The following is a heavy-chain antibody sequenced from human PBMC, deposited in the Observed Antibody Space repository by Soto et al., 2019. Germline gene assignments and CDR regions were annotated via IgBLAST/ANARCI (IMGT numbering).Heavy chain of an antibody. J-gene: IGHJ4*02. CDR2: IYYSGST. V-gene: IGHV4-59*01. Sequence: SETLSLTCTVSDGSISSYYWSWIRQPPGKGLEWIGYIYYSGSTNYNPSLKSRVTISVDTSKNQFSLKLSSVTAADTAVYYCASTYYYDSSGSGPTTGAFDYWGQGTLVTVSS. CDR1: DGSISSYY. D-gene: IGHD3-22*01. CDR3: ASTYYYDSSGSGPTTGAFDY.